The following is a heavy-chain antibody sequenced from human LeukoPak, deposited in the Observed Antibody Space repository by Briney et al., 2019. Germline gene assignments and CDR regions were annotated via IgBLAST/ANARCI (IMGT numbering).Heavy chain of an antibody. V-gene: IGHV4-4*07. D-gene: IGHD2-2*01. J-gene: IGHJ4*02. CDR1: GGSISSYC. CDR3: ERGGRYCSSTSSYFVDY. Sequence: SETLSLTCTVSGGSISSYCWSWIRQPAGKGLEWVGRIYTSGRTNYNPSLKSRVTMSVDTSKNQFSLKLSCVTAADTAVYYCERGGRYCSSTSSYFVDYWGQGTLVTVSS. CDR2: IYTSGRT.